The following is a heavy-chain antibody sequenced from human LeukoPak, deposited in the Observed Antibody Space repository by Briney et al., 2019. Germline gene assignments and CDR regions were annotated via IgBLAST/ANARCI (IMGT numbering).Heavy chain of an antibody. J-gene: IGHJ6*02. CDR1: GGSISSYY. V-gene: IGHV4-59*01. D-gene: IGHD6-13*01. CDR3: ARGVAAAGTFYYGMDV. Sequence: KPSETLSLTCTVSGGSISSYYWSWIRQPPGKGLEWIGYIYYSGSTNYNPSLKSRVTISVDTSKNQLSLKLSSVTAADTAVYYCARGVAAAGTFYYGMDVWGQGTTVTVSS. CDR2: IYYSGST.